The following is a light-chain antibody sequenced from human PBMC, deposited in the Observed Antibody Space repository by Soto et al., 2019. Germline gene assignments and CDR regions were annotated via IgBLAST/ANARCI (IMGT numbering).Light chain of an antibody. Sequence: SSELTQPPSVSVAPGKTASITCGGNNVGDKHVHWYQQKPGQAPVLVMYYDSDRPSGIPERFSGSNSRNTATLTISKVEAGDDADYYCQVWDSSSDLYVFGGGTKVTVL. CDR1: NVGDKH. V-gene: IGLV3-21*04. CDR3: QVWDSSSDLYV. CDR2: YDS. J-gene: IGLJ1*01.